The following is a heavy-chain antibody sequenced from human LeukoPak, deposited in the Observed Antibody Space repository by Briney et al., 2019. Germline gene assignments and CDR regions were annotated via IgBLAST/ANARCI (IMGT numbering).Heavy chain of an antibody. CDR1: GDSISSSSYY. CDR2: IFSGST. V-gene: IGHV4-39*01. CDR3: ARQGERPGISAY. Sequence: KASETLSLTCIVSGDSISSSSYYWGWVRQPPGKGLGWIGSIFSGSTYYNPSLKSRVTISLNTSKNQLSLNLSSVTAADTAVYYCARQGERPGISAYWGQGTLVTVSS. J-gene: IGHJ4*02. D-gene: IGHD1-26*01.